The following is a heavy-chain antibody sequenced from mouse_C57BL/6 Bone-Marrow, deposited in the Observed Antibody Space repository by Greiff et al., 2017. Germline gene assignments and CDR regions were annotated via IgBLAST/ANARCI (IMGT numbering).Heavy chain of an antibody. D-gene: IGHD2-4*01. CDR3: ATYDYDGWAWVAY. V-gene: IGHV1-63*01. Sequence: VQLQQSGAELVRPGTSVKMSCKASGYTFTNYWIGWAKQRPGPGLEWIGDISPGGGYTNYNEKFQGKATLTADKFSSTAYMQFRILTSEDSAIYYLATYDYDGWAWVAYWGQGTLVTVSA. J-gene: IGHJ3*01. CDR2: ISPGGGYT. CDR1: GYTFTNYW.